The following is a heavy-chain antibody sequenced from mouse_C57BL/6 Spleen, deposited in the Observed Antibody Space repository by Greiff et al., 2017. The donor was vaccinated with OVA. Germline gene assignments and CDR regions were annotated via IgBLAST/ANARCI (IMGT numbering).Heavy chain of an antibody. J-gene: IGHJ2*01. CDR2: IDPSDSYT. CDR3: ARGGGSSYPDY. Sequence: VQLQQPGAELVKPGASVKLSCKASGYTFTSYWMQWVKQRPGQGLEWIGEIDPSDSYTNYNQKFKGKATLTVDTSSSTAYMQLSSLTSEDSAVYYCARGGGSSYPDYWGQGTTLTVSS. V-gene: IGHV1-50*01. CDR1: GYTFTSYW. D-gene: IGHD1-1*01.